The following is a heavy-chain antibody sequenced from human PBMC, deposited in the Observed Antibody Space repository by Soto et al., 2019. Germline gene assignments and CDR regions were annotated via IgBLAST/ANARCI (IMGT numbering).Heavy chain of an antibody. V-gene: IGHV2-26*01. J-gene: IGHJ5*02. Sequence: SGPTLVNPTETLTLTCTVSGLSLSNGRLGVSWIRQPPGKALEWLAHIFSNDDKSYSTSLRSRLTISKDTSRSQVVLTMTNMDPMDSATYYCALIQDCSRTDSYLASFDPMGKGTLVTVSS. CDR2: IFSNDDK. D-gene: IGHD2-2*01. CDR1: GLSLSNGRLG. CDR3: ALIQDCSRTDSYLASFDP.